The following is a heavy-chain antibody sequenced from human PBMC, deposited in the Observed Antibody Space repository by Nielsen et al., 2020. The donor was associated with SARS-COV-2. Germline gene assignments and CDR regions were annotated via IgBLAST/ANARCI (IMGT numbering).Heavy chain of an antibody. J-gene: IGHJ4*01. D-gene: IGHD6-19*01. CDR2: ISASGAST. Sequence: ETLSLTCTVSGGSISSRSYYWGWIRQPPGKGLEWVSAISASGASTYYADSVKGRFTISRDNSKNTLYLQMNSLEIEDTAVYYCAAKYGGEWLAVFDYWGQGTQVTVSS. V-gene: IGHV3-23*01. CDR1: GGSISSRSYY. CDR3: AAKYGGEWLAVFDY.